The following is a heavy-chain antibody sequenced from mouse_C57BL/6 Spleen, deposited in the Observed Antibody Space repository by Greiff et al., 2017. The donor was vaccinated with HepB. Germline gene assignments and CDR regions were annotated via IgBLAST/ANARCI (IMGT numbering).Heavy chain of an antibody. J-gene: IGHJ4*01. V-gene: IGHV1-26*01. D-gene: IGHD1-1*02. Sequence: VQLQQSGPELVKPGASVKISCKASGYTFTDYYMNWVKQSHGKSLEWIGDINPNNGGTSYNQKFKGKATLTVDKSSSTAYMELRSLTSEDSAVCYCARGWAPCAMDYWGQGTSVTVSS. CDR1: GYTFTDYY. CDR3: ARGWAPCAMDY. CDR2: INPNNGGT.